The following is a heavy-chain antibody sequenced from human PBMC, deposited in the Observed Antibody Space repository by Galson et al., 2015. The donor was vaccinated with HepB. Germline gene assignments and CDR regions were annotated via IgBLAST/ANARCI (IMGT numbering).Heavy chain of an antibody. CDR3: ANYGDYDSLQH. CDR2: ISYDGSNK. J-gene: IGHJ1*01. Sequence: SLRLSCAASGFTFSSYGMHWVRQAPGKGLEWVAVISYDGSNKYYADSVKGRFTISRDNSKNTLYLQMNSLRAEDTAVYYCANYGDYDSLQHWGQGTLVTVSS. CDR1: GFTFSSYG. D-gene: IGHD4-17*01. V-gene: IGHV3-30*18.